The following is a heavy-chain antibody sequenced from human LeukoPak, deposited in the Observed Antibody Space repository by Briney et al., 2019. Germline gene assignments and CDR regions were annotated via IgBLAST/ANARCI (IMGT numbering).Heavy chain of an antibody. CDR3: ARASYNCN. Sequence: KPGGSLRLSCAASGFTFSDYLMSWVCQAPGKGLEWVSYIGPSGTTLYYADSVKGRFTISRDDAKNSLYLQLSSLRAEDTAVYYCARASYNCNWGQGTLVTVSS. CDR1: GFTFSDYL. CDR2: IGPSGTTL. J-gene: IGHJ4*02. V-gene: IGHV3-11*01. D-gene: IGHD1-20*01.